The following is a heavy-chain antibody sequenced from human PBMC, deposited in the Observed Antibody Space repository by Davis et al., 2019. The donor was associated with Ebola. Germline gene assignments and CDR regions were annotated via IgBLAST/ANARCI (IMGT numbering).Heavy chain of an antibody. CDR3: AMQCRWYSLGY. J-gene: IGHJ4*02. D-gene: IGHD4-23*01. Sequence: SVKVSCKASGGTFSNSIISWVRQAPGQGLEWMGGVILVFGTITYAERFQGRVTITADESTNTVYMELTSLGSEDTAVYYCAMQCRWYSLGYWGQGTLVTVSS. CDR1: GGTFSNSI. V-gene: IGHV1-69*13. CDR2: VILVFGTI.